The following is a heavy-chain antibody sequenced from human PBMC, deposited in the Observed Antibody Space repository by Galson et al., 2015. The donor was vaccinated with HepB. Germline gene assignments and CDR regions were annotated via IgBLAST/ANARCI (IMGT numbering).Heavy chain of an antibody. V-gene: IGHV3-33*01. CDR3: ATAAYGDSAGFDY. CDR1: GFTFSSYG. Sequence: SLRLSCAASGFTFSSYGMHWVRQAPGKGLEWVAVIWYDGSNKYYADSVKGRFTISRDNSKNTLYLQMNSLRAEDTAVYYCATAAYGDSAGFDYWGQGTLVTVSS. CDR2: IWYDGSNK. D-gene: IGHD4-17*01. J-gene: IGHJ4*02.